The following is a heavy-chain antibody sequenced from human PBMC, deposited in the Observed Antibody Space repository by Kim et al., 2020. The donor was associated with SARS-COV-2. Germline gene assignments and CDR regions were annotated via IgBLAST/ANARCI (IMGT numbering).Heavy chain of an antibody. CDR2: ISNDETYQ. CDR3: ARAREKSFDY. CDR1: GFSFSSRG. J-gene: IGHJ4*02. D-gene: IGHD5-12*01. Sequence: GGSLRLSCAVSGFSFSSRGIHWVRQAPGKGLEWVAVISNDETYQNYADSVRGRFTISRDNSKNTVDLQMNSLRVEDTAVYYCARAREKSFDYWGQGTLVTVSS. V-gene: IGHV3-30*03.